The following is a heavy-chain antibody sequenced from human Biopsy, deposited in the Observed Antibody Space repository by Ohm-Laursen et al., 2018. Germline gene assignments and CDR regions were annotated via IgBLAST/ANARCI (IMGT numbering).Heavy chain of an antibody. V-gene: IGHV3-33*01. D-gene: IGHD2-15*01. J-gene: IGHJ5*01. CDR1: GFTFSIYG. Sequence: SLRLSCAASGFTFSIYGMHWVRQAPGKGLEWVAVIWYDGSNKYYADSVKGRFTISRDDPKNSLYLQMNSLKTEDTALYYCARAGRYCSGGGCYSWFDSWGQGTLVTVSS. CDR2: IWYDGSNK. CDR3: ARAGRYCSGGGCYSWFDS.